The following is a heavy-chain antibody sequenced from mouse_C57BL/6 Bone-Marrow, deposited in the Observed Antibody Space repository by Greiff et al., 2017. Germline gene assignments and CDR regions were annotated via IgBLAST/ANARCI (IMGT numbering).Heavy chain of an antibody. CDR2: IAPSDSET. CDR1: GYTFTSYW. Sequence: VKLQQPGAELVRPGSSVKLSCTASGYTFTSYWMHWVKQRPIQGLDWIGNIAPSDSETHYNQKFKDKATLTVDKSSSPAYMQLSSLTSEDSAVYYCAMLRFDYWGQGTTLTVSS. CDR3: AMLRFDY. J-gene: IGHJ2*01. D-gene: IGHD1-1*01. V-gene: IGHV1-52*01.